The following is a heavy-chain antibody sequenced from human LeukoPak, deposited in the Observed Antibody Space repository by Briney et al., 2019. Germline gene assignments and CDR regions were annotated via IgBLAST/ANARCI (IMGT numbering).Heavy chain of an antibody. Sequence: GRSLRLSCAASEFTFSSYAMSWVRQAPGKGLEWVSAISGSGGSTYYADSVKGRFTISRDNSKNTLYLQMNSLGAEDTAVYYCAKDPYYYDSSGRYYFDYWGQGTLVTVSS. J-gene: IGHJ4*02. CDR3: AKDPYYYDSSGRYYFDY. CDR2: ISGSGGST. D-gene: IGHD3-22*01. V-gene: IGHV3-23*01. CDR1: EFTFSSYA.